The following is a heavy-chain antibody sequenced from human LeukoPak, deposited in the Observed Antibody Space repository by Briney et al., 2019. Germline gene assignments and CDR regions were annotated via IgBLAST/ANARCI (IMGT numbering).Heavy chain of an antibody. CDR3: ARLLDIVATASGAFDI. CDR2: IYHSGST. CDR1: GGSVSSGGYY. V-gene: IGHV4-30-2*01. J-gene: IGHJ3*02. Sequence: SETLSLTCTVSGGSVSSGGYYWSWIRQPPGKGLEWIGYIYHSGSTYYNPSLKSRVTISVDRSKNQFSLKLSSVTAADTAVYYCARLLDIVATASGAFDIWGQGTMVTVSS. D-gene: IGHD5-12*01.